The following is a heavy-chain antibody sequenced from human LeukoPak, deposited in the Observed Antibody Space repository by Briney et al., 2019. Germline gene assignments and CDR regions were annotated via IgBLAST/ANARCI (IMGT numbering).Heavy chain of an antibody. V-gene: IGHV3-48*03. CDR2: ISSSGSTI. CDR1: GFTFSSYE. CDR3: ARDHYSGYDFDY. J-gene: IGHJ4*02. D-gene: IGHD5-12*01. Sequence: GGPLRLSCAASGFTFSSYEMNWVRQAPGKGLEWVSYISSSGSTIYYADSVKGRFTISRDNAKNSLYLQMNSLRDEDTAVYYCARDHYSGYDFDYWGQGTLVTVSS.